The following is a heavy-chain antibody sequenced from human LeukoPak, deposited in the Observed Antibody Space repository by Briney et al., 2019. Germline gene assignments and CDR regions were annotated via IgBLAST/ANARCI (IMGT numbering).Heavy chain of an antibody. CDR1: GFTFSSYA. CDR2: ISGSGGST. V-gene: IGHV3-23*01. J-gene: IGHJ4*02. CDR3: ARVKGDSSRGRVPPPIFDY. Sequence: GSLRLSCAASGFTFSSYAMSWVRQAPGKGLEWVSAISGSGGSTYYADSVKGRFTISRDNSKNTLYLQMNSLRAEDTAVYYCARVKGDSSRGRVPPPIFDYWGQGTLVTVSS. D-gene: IGHD3-10*01.